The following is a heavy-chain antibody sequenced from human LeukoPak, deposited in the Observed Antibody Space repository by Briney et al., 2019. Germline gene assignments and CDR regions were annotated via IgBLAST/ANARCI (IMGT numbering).Heavy chain of an antibody. CDR2: IYYSGST. D-gene: IGHD5-18*01. Sequence: PSQTLSLTCTVSGGSISSGDYYWRWIRQPPGKGLEWIGYIYYSGSTYYNPSLKSRVTISVDTSKNQFSLKLSSVTAADTAVYYCARETDTAMVDYWGQGTLVTVSS. V-gene: IGHV4-30-4*01. J-gene: IGHJ4*02. CDR1: GGSISSGDYY. CDR3: ARETDTAMVDY.